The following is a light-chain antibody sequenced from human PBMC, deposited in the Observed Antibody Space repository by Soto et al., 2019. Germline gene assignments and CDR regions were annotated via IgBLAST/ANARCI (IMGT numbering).Light chain of an antibody. Sequence: EIVLTQSPGSLSLSPGERATLSCRASQTVSSSSLAWYQQKPGQAPRLLIYCTASRATGIPARFSGSGSGADFTLTISSLEPEDFAVYYCQQRSNWPPTFGQGTKVDIK. CDR1: QTVSSSS. CDR2: CTA. V-gene: IGKV3D-20*02. J-gene: IGKJ1*01. CDR3: QQRSNWPPT.